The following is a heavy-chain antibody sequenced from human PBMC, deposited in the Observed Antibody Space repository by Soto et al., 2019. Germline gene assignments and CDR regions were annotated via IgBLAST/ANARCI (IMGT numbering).Heavy chain of an antibody. V-gene: IGHV1-3*05. CDR3: ARDPSYYGMDV. CDR1: GYTFTSYA. Sequence: QVQLVQSGAEEKKPGASVKVSCKASGYTFTSYAMHWVRQAPEQRLEWRGWINAGNGNTKYSQKFQGRVTITRDTSASTAYMELSSLRSEDTAVYYCARDPSYYGMDVWGQGTTVTVSS. J-gene: IGHJ6*02. CDR2: INAGNGNT.